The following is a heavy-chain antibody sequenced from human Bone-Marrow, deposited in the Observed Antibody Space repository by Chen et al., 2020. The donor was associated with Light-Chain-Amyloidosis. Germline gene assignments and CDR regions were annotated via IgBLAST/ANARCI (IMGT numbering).Heavy chain of an antibody. CDR1: GFSFSSYA. CDR3: AKDISYDDILPDYPADAFDI. CDR2: IRGSGGSR. Sequence: EVQLVESGGGLLQRGGSLRLSCAASGFSFSSYAMSWVRQAPGKGLEWGAGIRGSGGSRYSADSVKGRLTISRDNSKNTLYLQMNSLGAEDTAVYYCAKDISYDDILPDYPADAFDIWGQGTMVTVSS. D-gene: IGHD3-9*01. J-gene: IGHJ3*02. V-gene: IGHV3-23*04.